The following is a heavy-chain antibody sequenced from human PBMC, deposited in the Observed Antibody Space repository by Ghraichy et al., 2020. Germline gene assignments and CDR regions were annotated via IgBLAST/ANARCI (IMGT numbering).Heavy chain of an antibody. CDR3: ARAAGYCSSTSCYHFDY. D-gene: IGHD2-2*01. CDR1: GGSISSYY. J-gene: IGHJ4*02. Sequence: SETLSLTCTVSGGSISSYYWSWIRQPAGKGLEWIGRIYTSGSTNYNPSLKSRVTMSVDTSKNQFSLKLSSVTAADTAVYYCARAAGYCSSTSCYHFDYWGQGTLVTVSS. V-gene: IGHV4-4*07. CDR2: IYTSGST.